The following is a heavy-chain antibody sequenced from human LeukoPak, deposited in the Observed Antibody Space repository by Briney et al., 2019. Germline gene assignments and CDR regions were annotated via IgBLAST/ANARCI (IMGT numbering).Heavy chain of an antibody. J-gene: IGHJ6*02. CDR1: GNIVSNSSAA. CDR3: TRDQGSMDV. V-gene: IGHV6-1*01. CDR2: TYYRSKWYN. Sequence: SQTLSLTCAISGNIVSNSSAAWNWIRQSPSRGLEWLGRTYYRSKWYNDYAVSVKSRITIKPDTSKNQFSLQLNSVTPEDTAVYYCTRDQGSMDVWGQGTTVTVSS.